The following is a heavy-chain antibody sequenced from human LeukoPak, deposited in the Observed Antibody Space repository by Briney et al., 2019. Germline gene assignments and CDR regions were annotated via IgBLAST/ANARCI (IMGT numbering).Heavy chain of an antibody. CDR1: GYTFTSYD. CDR3: AKDRWYYGSGSYPFDY. CDR2: MNPNSGNT. D-gene: IGHD3-10*01. Sequence: GASVKVSCKASGYTFTSYDINWVRQATGQGLEWMGWMNPNSGNTGYAQKFQGRVTMTRNTSISTAYMELSSLRSEDTAVYYCAKDRWYYGSGSYPFDYWGQGTLVTVSS. V-gene: IGHV1-8*01. J-gene: IGHJ4*02.